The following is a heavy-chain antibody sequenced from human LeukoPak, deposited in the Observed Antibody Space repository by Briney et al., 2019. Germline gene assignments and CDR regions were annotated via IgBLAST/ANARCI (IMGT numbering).Heavy chain of an antibody. CDR2: IKPDGSEK. CDR1: GFTFRHYW. CDR3: ARVVGADEGADY. V-gene: IGHV3-7*04. J-gene: IGHJ4*02. Sequence: GGSLRLSCAASGFTFRHYWMNWVRQASGKGLEWVANIKPDGSEKRYADSVKGRFTISRDNAENSLYLQMNSLSAEDTAVYYCARVVGADEGADYWGQGTLVTVSS. D-gene: IGHD1-26*01.